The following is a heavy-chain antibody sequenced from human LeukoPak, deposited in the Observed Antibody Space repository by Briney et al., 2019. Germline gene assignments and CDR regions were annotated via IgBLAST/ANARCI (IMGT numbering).Heavy chain of an antibody. D-gene: IGHD5-24*01. CDR1: GYTFTDYY. J-gene: IGHJ4*02. CDR3: AKDRRAEIGVNYFDY. V-gene: IGHV1-2*02. Sequence: ASVKVSCKASGYTFTDYYMCWVRQAPGQGLEWMGWINPNSGGTNYAQKFQGRATMTRDTSLSTAYMELSSLRSDDTAVYYCAKDRRAEIGVNYFDYWGQGTLVTVSS. CDR2: INPNSGGT.